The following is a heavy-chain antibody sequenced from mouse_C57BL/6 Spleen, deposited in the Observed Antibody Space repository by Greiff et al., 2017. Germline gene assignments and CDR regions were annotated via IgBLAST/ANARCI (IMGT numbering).Heavy chain of an antibody. V-gene: IGHV1-69*01. CDR2: IDPSDSYT. CDR3: ALNYGYAMDY. Sequence: QVQLKQPGAELVMPGASVKLSCKASGYTFTSYWMHWVKQRPGQGLEWIGEIDPSDSYTNYNQKFKGKSTLTVDKSSSTAYMQLSSLTSEDSAVYYCALNYGYAMDYWGQGTSVTVSS. D-gene: IGHD1-1*01. CDR1: GYTFTSYW. J-gene: IGHJ4*01.